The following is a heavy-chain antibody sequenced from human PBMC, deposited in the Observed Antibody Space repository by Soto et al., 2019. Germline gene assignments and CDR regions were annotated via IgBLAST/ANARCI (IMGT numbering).Heavy chain of an antibody. D-gene: IGHD1-1*01. CDR1: GASISSYY. Sequence: QVQLQESGPGLVKPSETLSLTCTVSGASISSYYWSWIRQPPGKGLEWIGYVYYSGSTNYNPSLMIRVTIPVDTSKNQFSLKLSSVTAADTAVYYCARDTTPSLWGQGTLVTVSS. CDR2: VYYSGST. J-gene: IGHJ4*02. CDR3: ARDTTPSL. V-gene: IGHV4-59*01.